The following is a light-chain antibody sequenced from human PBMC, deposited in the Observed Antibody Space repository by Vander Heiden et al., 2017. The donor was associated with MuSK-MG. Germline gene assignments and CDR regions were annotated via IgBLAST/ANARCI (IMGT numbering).Light chain of an antibody. CDR1: ALSNQF. J-gene: IGLJ3*02. V-gene: IGLV3-25*03. Sequence: SYELTQPPSVSVSPGQTARITCSADALSNQFAYWYQQKPGQAPVLVRYKDTERPSGIPERFSGSSSGTTVTLTISGVQAEDEADYHCQSADSRGTYRVFGGGTKLTVL. CDR2: KDT. CDR3: QSADSRGTYRV.